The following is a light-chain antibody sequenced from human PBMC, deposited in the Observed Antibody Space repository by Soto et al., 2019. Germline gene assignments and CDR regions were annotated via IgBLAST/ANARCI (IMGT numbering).Light chain of an antibody. CDR2: DAS. CDR1: QSVSIY. J-gene: IGKJ5*01. CDR3: QQRMTWPPLT. V-gene: IGKV3-11*01. Sequence: EVVLTQSPATLSLSPGERATLSCRASQSVSIYVAWFQQKPGQAPRPLIYDASNRATGIPARFSGSGSGTYFTLTISSLEPEDFAVYYCQQRMTWPPLTVGQGTRQEIK.